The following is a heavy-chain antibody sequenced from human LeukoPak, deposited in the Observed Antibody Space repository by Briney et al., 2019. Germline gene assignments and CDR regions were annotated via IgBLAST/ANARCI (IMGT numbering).Heavy chain of an antibody. CDR3: ARVAEAYFYYMDV. Sequence: PGGSLRLSCVASGFTLSSYGMHWVRQAPGKGLEWVAILWYDGSNKKYGDSAKGRFTISSDDSRNTLYLQMDSLRAEDTGVYYCARVAEAYFYYMDVWGEGTTVTVSS. CDR1: GFTLSSYG. J-gene: IGHJ6*03. V-gene: IGHV3-33*01. CDR2: LWYDGSNK.